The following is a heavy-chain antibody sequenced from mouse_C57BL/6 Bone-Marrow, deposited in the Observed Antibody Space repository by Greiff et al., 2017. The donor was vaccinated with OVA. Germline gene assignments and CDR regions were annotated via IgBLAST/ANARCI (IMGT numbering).Heavy chain of an antibody. J-gene: IGHJ2*01. CDR1: GFTFSSYA. CDR3: ARDSQARYYFDY. CDR2: ISDGGSYT. D-gene: IGHD3-2*02. Sequence: EVQLVESGGGLVKPGGSLKLSCAASGFTFSSYAMSWVRQTPEKRLEWVATISDGGSYTYYPDNVKGRFTISRDNAKNNLYLQRSHLKSEDTAMYYCARDSQARYYFDYWGQGTTLTVSS. V-gene: IGHV5-4*01.